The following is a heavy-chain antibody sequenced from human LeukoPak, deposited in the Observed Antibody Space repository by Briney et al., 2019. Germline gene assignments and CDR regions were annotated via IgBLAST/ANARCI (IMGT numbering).Heavy chain of an antibody. J-gene: IGHJ6*04. CDR3: ARPGRRGNFMDG. D-gene: IGHD2-15*01. CDR1: GGSISSSSYN. Sequence: SETLSLTCTVSGGSISSSSYNWGWIRQPPGRGLEWIGNIHYSGSTYYNPSLESRVTISVDTSKNQFSLKLNSVTVADTAVFSRARPGRRGNFMDGWGKRTTVTLSP. CDR2: IHYSGST. V-gene: IGHV4-39*01.